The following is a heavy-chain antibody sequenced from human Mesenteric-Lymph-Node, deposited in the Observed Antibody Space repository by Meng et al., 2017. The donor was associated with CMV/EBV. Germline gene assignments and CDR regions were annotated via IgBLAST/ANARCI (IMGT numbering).Heavy chain of an antibody. J-gene: IGHJ1*01. V-gene: IGHV1-2*06. Sequence: SGYTFTGYYMHGVRQAPGQGLEWMGRINPNSGGTNYAQNFQGRVAMTRDTSISTAYMELSRLRSEDTAVYYCTRASGISVAGSEYFQHWGQGTLVTVSS. CDR1: GYTFTGYY. CDR3: TRASGISVAGSEYFQH. CDR2: INPNSGGT. D-gene: IGHD6-19*01.